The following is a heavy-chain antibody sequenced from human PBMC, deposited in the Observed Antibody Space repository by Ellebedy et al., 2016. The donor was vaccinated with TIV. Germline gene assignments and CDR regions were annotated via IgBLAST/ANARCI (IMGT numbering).Heavy chain of an antibody. CDR2: IYYSGST. Sequence: MPSETLSLTCTVSGGSISSSSYYWGWIRQPPGKGLEWIGSIYYSGSTYYNPSLKSRVTISVDTSKNQFSLKLSSVTAADTAVYYCARQSPGGATRGGWFDPWGQGTLVTVSS. CDR1: GGSISSSSYY. V-gene: IGHV4-39*01. CDR3: ARQSPGGATRGGWFDP. J-gene: IGHJ5*02. D-gene: IGHD1-26*01.